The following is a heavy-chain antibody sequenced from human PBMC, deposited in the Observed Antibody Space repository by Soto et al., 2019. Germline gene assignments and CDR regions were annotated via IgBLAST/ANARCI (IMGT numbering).Heavy chain of an antibody. Sequence: QVQLVQSGAEVKKPGSSVKVSCKASGGTFSSYTISWVRQAPGQGLEWMGRIIPVLGIANYAQKFQGRVTITADKPTSTAYMELSSLRSEDTAVYYCARVFLPSSTSAPVYGMDVWGQGTTVTVSS. CDR2: IIPVLGIA. D-gene: IGHD6-13*01. CDR3: ARVFLPSSTSAPVYGMDV. CDR1: GGTFSSYT. J-gene: IGHJ6*02. V-gene: IGHV1-69*02.